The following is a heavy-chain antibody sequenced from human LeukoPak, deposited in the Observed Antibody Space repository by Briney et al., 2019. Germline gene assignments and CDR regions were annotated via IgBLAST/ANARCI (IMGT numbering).Heavy chain of an antibody. CDR3: ARVTYTASYPNWFDS. J-gene: IGHJ5*01. D-gene: IGHD1-26*01. V-gene: IGHV4-59*01. CDR2: IYYSGST. CDR1: GGSISSYY. Sequence: SETLSLTCTVYGGSISSYYWSWIRQPPGKGLEWIGYIYYSGSTNYNPSLKSRVTISVDTSKNQFSLKLSSVTAADTAVYYCARVTYTASYPNWFDSWGQGTLVTVSS.